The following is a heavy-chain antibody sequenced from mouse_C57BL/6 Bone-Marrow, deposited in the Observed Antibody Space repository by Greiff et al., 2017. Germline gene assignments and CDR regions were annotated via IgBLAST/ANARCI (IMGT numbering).Heavy chain of an antibody. Sequence: QVQLKQPGAELVRPGSSVKLSCKASGYTFTSYWMHWVKQRPIQGLEWIGNIDPSDSETHYNQKFKDKATLTVDKSSSTAYMQLSSLTSEDSAVYYCARGIGPITTVAPYWYFDVWGTGTTVTVSS. J-gene: IGHJ1*03. CDR2: IDPSDSET. CDR3: ARGIGPITTVAPYWYFDV. CDR1: GYTFTSYW. V-gene: IGHV1-52*01. D-gene: IGHD1-1*01.